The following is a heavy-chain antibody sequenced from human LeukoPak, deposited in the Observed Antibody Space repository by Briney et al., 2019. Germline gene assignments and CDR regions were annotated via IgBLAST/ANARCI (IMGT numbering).Heavy chain of an antibody. CDR3: ARDDNGWGFDN. J-gene: IGHJ4*02. CDR1: GLTFRRNG. V-gene: IGHV3-33*01. D-gene: IGHD6-19*01. Sequence: PGGSLRLSCAASGLTFRRNGMHWVRQAPGKGLEWVSLIYSDGVNKFYADSVKGRFSISRDNSKNTVYLQMNSLSAEDTAVYFCARDDNGWGFDNWGPGTLVTVSS. CDR2: IYSDGVNK.